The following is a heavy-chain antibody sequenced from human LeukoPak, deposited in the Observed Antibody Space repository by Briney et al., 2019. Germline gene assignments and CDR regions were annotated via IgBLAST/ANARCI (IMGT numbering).Heavy chain of an antibody. V-gene: IGHV3-21*01. CDR1: GFTFSSYS. D-gene: IGHD5-12*01. CDR2: ISSSSSYI. Sequence: PGGSLRLSCAASGFTFSSYSMNWVRQAPGKGLEWVSSISSSSSYIYYADSVKGRFTISRDNAKNSLYLQMNSLRAEDTAVYYCARVSGVEMATKGDYWGQGTLVTVSS. CDR3: ARVSGVEMATKGDY. J-gene: IGHJ4*02.